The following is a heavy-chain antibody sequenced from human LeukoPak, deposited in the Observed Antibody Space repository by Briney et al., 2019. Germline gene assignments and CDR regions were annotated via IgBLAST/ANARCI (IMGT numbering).Heavy chain of an antibody. J-gene: IGHJ6*04. CDR2: IHQHGSDK. CDR1: GFTFSRYW. CDR3: AKGTGSYDRYYYYGMDV. Sequence: PGGSLRLSCAASGFTFSRYWMSWVRQAPGKGLEWVANIHQHGSDKYYVDSVKGRFTISRDNSKNTLYLQMNSLRAEDTAVYYCAKGTGSYDRYYYYGMDVWGKGITVTVSS. V-gene: IGHV3-7*01. D-gene: IGHD3-10*01.